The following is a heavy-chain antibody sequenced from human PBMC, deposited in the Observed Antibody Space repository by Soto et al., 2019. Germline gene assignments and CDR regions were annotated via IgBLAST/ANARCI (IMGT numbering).Heavy chain of an antibody. V-gene: IGHV4-4*02. Sequence: QVQLQESGPGLVKPSGTLSLTCAVSGGSISSSNWWGWVRQPPGKGLEWIGEIYHSGSTNYNPSLQSRINIPVDTAKPHFSLNLSSVTAAATAVYYCARYVVPAANWVDPWGQGTLVTVSA. CDR1: GGSISSSNW. CDR3: ARYVVPAANWVDP. CDR2: IYHSGST. J-gene: IGHJ5*02. D-gene: IGHD2-2*01.